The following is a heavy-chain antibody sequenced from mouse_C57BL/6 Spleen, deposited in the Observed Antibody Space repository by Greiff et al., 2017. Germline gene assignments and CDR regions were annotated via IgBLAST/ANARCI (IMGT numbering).Heavy chain of an antibody. CDR2: INYDGSST. CDR1: GFTFSDYY. V-gene: IGHV5-16*01. CDR3: ARVYDGSYFDV. Sequence: EVKLVESEGGLVQPGSSMKLSCTASGFTFSDYYMAWVRQVPEKGLEWVANINYDGSSTYYLDSLKSRFIISRDNAKNILYLQMSSLKSEDTATYYCARVYDGSYFDVWGTGTTVTVSS. D-gene: IGHD2-3*01. J-gene: IGHJ1*03.